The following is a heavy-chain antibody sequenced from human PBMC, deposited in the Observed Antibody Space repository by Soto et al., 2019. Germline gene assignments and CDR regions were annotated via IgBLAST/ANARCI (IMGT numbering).Heavy chain of an antibody. V-gene: IGHV1-2*02. D-gene: IGHD5-18*01. CDR3: ARDAFTQLWSQDYYYGLDV. Sequence: ASVKVSCKASGYTFTGYYMNWVRQAPGQGLEWMGRINPNSGGTNYAQKFQGRVTVTRDTSISTVYVELSRLRSDDTAVYYCARDAFTQLWSQDYYYGLDVWGQGTTVTVSS. CDR2: INPNSGGT. CDR1: GYTFTGYY. J-gene: IGHJ6*02.